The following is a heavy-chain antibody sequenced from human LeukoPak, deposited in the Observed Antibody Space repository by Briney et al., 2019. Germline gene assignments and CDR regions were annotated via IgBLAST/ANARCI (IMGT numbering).Heavy chain of an antibody. CDR3: ARDPPIGYYDSSGFDY. D-gene: IGHD3-22*01. Sequence: SETLSLTCTVSGGSISSYYWSWIRQPARKGLEWIGRIYTSGSTNYNPSLKSRVTMSVDTSKNQFSLKLSSVTAADTAVYYCARDPPIGYYDSSGFDYWGQGTLVTVSS. V-gene: IGHV4-4*07. J-gene: IGHJ4*02. CDR2: IYTSGST. CDR1: GGSISSYY.